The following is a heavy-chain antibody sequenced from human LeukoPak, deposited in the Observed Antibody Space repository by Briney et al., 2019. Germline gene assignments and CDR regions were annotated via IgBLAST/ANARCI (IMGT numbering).Heavy chain of an antibody. D-gene: IGHD2-15*01. V-gene: IGHV4-4*07. CDR3: ARARRYCSGGSCYFHFDY. J-gene: IGHJ4*02. CDR2: IYTSGST. CDR1: GGSISSYY. Sequence: PSETLSLTCTVSGGSISSYYWSWIRQPAGKGLEWIGRIYTSGSTNYNPSLKSRVTMSVDTSKNQFSLKLSSVTAADTAVYYCARARRYCSGGSCYFHFDYWGQGTLVTVSS.